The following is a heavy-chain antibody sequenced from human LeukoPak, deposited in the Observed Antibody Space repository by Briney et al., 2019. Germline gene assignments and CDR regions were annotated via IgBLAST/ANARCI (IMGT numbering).Heavy chain of an antibody. D-gene: IGHD5-12*01. J-gene: IGHJ4*02. Sequence: GGSLRLSCAASGFTFSSYSMNWVRQAPGKGLEWVSSISSSSSYIYYADSVKGRFTISRDNAKNSLYLQMNSLRAEDTAVYYCARDSGYAQLPPSFDYWGQGTLVTVSS. CDR1: GFTFSSYS. V-gene: IGHV3-21*01. CDR3: ARDSGYAQLPPSFDY. CDR2: ISSSSSYI.